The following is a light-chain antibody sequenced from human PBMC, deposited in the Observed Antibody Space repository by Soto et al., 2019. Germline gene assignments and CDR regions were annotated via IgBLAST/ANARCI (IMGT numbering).Light chain of an antibody. Sequence: SYELTQPPSVSVAPGQTARLTCGGNNIESKSVHWYQQKPGQAPVLVVHDDSGRPSGIPERFSGSNSGNTATLTVSRVEAGDEADYFCQVWDSYSDPQVVFGGGTKVTVL. V-gene: IGLV3-21*02. CDR3: QVWDSYSDPQVV. J-gene: IGLJ2*01. CDR2: DDS. CDR1: NIESKS.